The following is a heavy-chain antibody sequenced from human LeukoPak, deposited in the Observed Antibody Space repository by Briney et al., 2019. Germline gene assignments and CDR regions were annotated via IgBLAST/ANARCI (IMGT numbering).Heavy chain of an antibody. CDR3: SAAVGTDFYDWGMDV. J-gene: IGHJ6*02. CDR2: IKSKANTYAT. Sequence: GGSLKLSCAASGFTFSGSAMHWVRQASGKGLEWVGRIKSKANTYATAYAASVKGRFSISRDDSKNTAYLQLNSLKTEDTAVYYCSAAVGTDFYDWGMDVWGQGTTVTVFS. V-gene: IGHV3-73*01. CDR1: GFTFSGSA. D-gene: IGHD6-13*01.